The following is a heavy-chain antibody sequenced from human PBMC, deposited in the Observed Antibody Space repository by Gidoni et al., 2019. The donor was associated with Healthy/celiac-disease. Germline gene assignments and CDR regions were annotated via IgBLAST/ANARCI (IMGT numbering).Heavy chain of an antibody. CDR2: ISGSGGST. J-gene: IGHJ6*02. Sequence: VRQAPGKGLEWVSAISGSGGSTYYADSVKGRFTISRDNSKNTLYLQMNSLRAEDTAVYYCAKTSWGYLAAAGPGGGYDYYYYGMDVWGQGTTVTVSS. V-gene: IGHV3-23*01. CDR3: AKTSWGYLAAAGPGGGYDYYYYGMDV. D-gene: IGHD6-13*01.